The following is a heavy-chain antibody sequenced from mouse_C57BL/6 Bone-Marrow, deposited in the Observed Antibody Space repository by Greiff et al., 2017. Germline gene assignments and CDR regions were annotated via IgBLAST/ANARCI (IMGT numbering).Heavy chain of an antibody. CDR2: IYPSDSET. CDR1: GYTFTSYW. CDR3: ARGGDYVRRYYFDY. D-gene: IGHD2-4*01. J-gene: IGHJ2*01. V-gene: IGHV1-61*01. Sequence: QVQLQQSGAELVRPGSSVKLSCKASGYTFTSYWLDWVKQRPGQGLEWIGNIYPSDSETHYNQKFKDKATLTVDKSSSTAYMQLSSLTSEDSAVYYCARGGDYVRRYYFDYWGQGTTLTVSS.